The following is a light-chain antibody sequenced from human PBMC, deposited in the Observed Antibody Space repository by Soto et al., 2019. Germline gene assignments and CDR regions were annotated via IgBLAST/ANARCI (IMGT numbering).Light chain of an antibody. CDR1: QAIDSW. Sequence: DIQMTQSPSSVSASVGDRVTITCRASQAIDSWLAWYQQKPGEAPKLLIFTGSLLHSGVPPRFSGSGSGTDFTLTISRLEPEDFAVYYCQQYGSSPPNTFGQGTKLEIK. CDR2: TGS. CDR3: QQYGSSPPNT. J-gene: IGKJ2*01. V-gene: IGKV1-12*01.